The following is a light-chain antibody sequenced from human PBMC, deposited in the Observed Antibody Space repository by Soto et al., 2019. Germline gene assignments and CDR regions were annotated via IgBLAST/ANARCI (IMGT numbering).Light chain of an antibody. CDR2: DVS. CDR1: SSDVGGYNY. CDR3: SSYTSSSTPYV. V-gene: IGLV2-14*01. Sequence: QSALTQPASVSGSPGQSITISCTGTSSDVGGYNYVSWYQQHPGKAPKLMIYDVSNRHSGVSNRFSGSKSGNTASLTISGLQAEDGADYYCSSYTSSSTPYVFGPGTKLTGL. J-gene: IGLJ1*01.